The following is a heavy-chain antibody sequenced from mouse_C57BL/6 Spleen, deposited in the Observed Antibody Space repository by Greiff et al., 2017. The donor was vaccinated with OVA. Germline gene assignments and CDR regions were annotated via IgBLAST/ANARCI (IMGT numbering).Heavy chain of an antibody. Sequence: QVQLQQPGAELVRPGSSVKLSCKASGYTFTSYWMDWVTQRPGQGLEWIGNIYPSDSETHYNQQFKDKATLTVDNYSSTAYMQLSRLTSEDSAVYCCARSTMVVDYWGQGTTLTVSS. J-gene: IGHJ2*01. CDR1: GYTFTSYW. CDR2: IYPSDSET. CDR3: ARSTMVVDY. V-gene: IGHV1-61*01. D-gene: IGHD2-2*01.